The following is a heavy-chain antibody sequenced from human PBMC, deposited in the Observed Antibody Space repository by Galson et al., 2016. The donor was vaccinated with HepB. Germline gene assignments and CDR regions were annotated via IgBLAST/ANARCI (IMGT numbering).Heavy chain of an antibody. CDR1: GGAINSGSYF. D-gene: IGHD6-6*01. J-gene: IGHJ6*04. Sequence: TLSLTCTVSGGAINSGSYFWTWVRQRAGKGLEWIGRVSASGSTNCNPSLKSRVIVSIDTSKNQFSLRLTSVTTADTAVYYCARGVAARQDYFYGMDVWGKGTTVTVSS. CDR2: VSASGST. V-gene: IGHV4-61*02. CDR3: ARGVAARQDYFYGMDV.